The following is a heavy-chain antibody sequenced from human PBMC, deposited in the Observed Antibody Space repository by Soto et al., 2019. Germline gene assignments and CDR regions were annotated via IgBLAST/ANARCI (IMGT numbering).Heavy chain of an antibody. J-gene: IGHJ4*02. V-gene: IGHV4-34*01. Sequence: PSETLSLTCAVYGGSFSGYYWSWIRQPPGKGLEWIGEINHSGSTNYNPSLKSRVTISVDTSKNQFSLKLSSVTAADTAVYYCARIGRAVAGTRGPYFDYWGQGTLVTVSS. D-gene: IGHD6-19*01. CDR1: GGSFSGYY. CDR3: ARIGRAVAGTRGPYFDY. CDR2: INHSGST.